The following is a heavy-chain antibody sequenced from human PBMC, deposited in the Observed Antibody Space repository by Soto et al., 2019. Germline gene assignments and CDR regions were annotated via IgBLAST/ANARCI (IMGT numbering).Heavy chain of an antibody. Sequence: EVLLVESGGGLVQPGGSLRLSCAASEFTFNNYWIHWVRQAPGKGLVWVSRINSDGSSTTYADSVKGRFTISRDKAKNTLYLQMNSLRAEDTAVYHCARDANTVGVAGGMDVWGQGTTVTVSS. D-gene: IGHD1-26*01. V-gene: IGHV3-74*01. CDR2: INSDGSST. J-gene: IGHJ6*01. CDR1: EFTFNNYW. CDR3: ARDANTVGVAGGMDV.